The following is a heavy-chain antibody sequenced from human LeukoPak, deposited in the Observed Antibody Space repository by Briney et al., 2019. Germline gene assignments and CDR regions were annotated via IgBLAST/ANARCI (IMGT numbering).Heavy chain of an antibody. CDR2: ISSRDSTI. V-gene: IGHV3-48*03. Sequence: PGGSLRLSCAASGFTFSSYEMNWVRQAPGKGLEWVSYISSRDSTIYYADSVKGRFTISRDNAKNSLYLQMNSLRAEDTAVYYCARRPDYGDCFDYWGQGTLATVSS. CDR3: ARRPDYGDCFDY. CDR1: GFTFSSYE. J-gene: IGHJ4*02. D-gene: IGHD4-17*01.